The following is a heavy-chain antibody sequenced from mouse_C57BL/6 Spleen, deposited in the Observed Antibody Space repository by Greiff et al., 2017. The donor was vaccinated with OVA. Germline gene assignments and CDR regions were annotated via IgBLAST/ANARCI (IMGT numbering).Heavy chain of an antibody. CDR1: GYTFTSYW. D-gene: IGHD3-2*02. J-gene: IGHJ4*01. CDR2: INPSNGGT. Sequence: VQLQQPGTELVKPGASVKLSCKASGYTFTSYWMHWVKQRPGQGLEWIGNINPSNGGTNYNEKFKSKATLTVDKSSSTAYMQLSSLTSEDSAVYYCAREGGSSGFIYAMDYWGQGTSVTVSS. CDR3: AREGGSSGFIYAMDY. V-gene: IGHV1-53*01.